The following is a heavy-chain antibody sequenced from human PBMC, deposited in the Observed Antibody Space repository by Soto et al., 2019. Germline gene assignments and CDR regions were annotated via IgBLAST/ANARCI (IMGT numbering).Heavy chain of an antibody. CDR1: GFTFSSYS. V-gene: IGHV3-21*01. J-gene: IGHJ3*02. CDR3: ARDCSSTSCYFAFDI. D-gene: IGHD2-2*01. Sequence: EVQLVESGGGPVKPGGSLRLSCAASGFTFSSYSMNWVRQAPGKGLEWVSSISSSSSYIYYADSVKGRFTISRDNAKNSLYLQMNSLRAEDTAVYYCARDCSSTSCYFAFDIWGQGTMVTVSS. CDR2: ISSSSSYI.